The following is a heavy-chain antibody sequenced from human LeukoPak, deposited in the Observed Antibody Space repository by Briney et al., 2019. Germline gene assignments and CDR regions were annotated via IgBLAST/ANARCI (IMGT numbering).Heavy chain of an antibody. Sequence: GGSLRLSCAASGFTFSSYEMNWVRQAPGKGLEWVSYISNIDSTIYYADSLKGRFTISRDNAKNSLYLQMNSLRAEDTAVYYCARVWDDYGDYYYGMDVWGQGTTVTVSS. V-gene: IGHV3-48*03. CDR3: ARVWDDYGDYYYGMDV. CDR2: ISNIDSTI. D-gene: IGHD4-17*01. J-gene: IGHJ6*02. CDR1: GFTFSSYE.